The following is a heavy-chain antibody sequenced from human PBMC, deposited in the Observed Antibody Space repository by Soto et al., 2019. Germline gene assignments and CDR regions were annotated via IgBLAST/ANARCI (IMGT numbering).Heavy chain of an antibody. Sequence: ASVKVSCKASGYRFTDHHIHWVRQAPGQGLEWLGRINPESGGTSTAQKFQGWVTMTRDTSISTAYMEVTRLRSDDTAVYYCARGHSTDCSNGVCSYFYNHEMDVWGQGTTVPVSS. V-gene: IGHV1-2*04. CDR2: INPESGGT. D-gene: IGHD2-8*01. CDR1: GYRFTDHH. J-gene: IGHJ6*02. CDR3: ARGHSTDCSNGVCSYFYNHEMDV.